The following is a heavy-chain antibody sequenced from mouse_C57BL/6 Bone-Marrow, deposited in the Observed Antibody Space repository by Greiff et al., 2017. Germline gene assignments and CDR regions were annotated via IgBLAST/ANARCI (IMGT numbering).Heavy chain of an antibody. CDR1: GFNIKDDY. CDR2: IDPENGDT. V-gene: IGHV14-4*01. D-gene: IGHD1-1*01. Sequence: EVQLVESGAELVRPGASVKLSCTASGFNIKDDYMHWVKQRPEQGLEWIGWIDPENGDTEYASKFQGKATITADTSSTTAYLQISSLTSEDTAVYYCTPTYGSSFYWGQGTTLTASS. CDR3: TPTYGSSFY. J-gene: IGHJ2*01.